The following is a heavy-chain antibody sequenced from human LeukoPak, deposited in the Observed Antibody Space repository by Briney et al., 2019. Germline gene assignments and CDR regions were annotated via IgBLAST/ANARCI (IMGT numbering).Heavy chain of an antibody. CDR2: IYYSGST. V-gene: IGHV4-59*01. D-gene: IGHD3-22*01. CDR3: ARGGDYYDSSEGAFDI. J-gene: IGHJ3*02. CDR1: GVSISSYY. Sequence: SETLSLTCTVSGVSISSYYWSWIRQPPGKGLEWIGYIYYSGSTNYNPSLKSRVTISVDTSKNQFSLKLSSVTAADTAVYYCARGGDYYDSSEGAFDIWGQGTMVTVSS.